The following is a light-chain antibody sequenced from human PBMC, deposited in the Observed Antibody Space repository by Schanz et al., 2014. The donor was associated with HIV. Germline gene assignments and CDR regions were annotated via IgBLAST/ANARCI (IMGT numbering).Light chain of an antibody. CDR1: QSVSWW. V-gene: IGKV1-5*03. CDR3: QQYTSYPYT. Sequence: DIQMTQSPSTLSASVGDRVTLTCRASQSVSWWLAWYQQRPGKAPTLLIYRTSTLETGVPSRFSGSGSGTEFALTISSLQPDDFASYYCQQYTSYPYTFGQGTKLEIK. CDR2: RTS. J-gene: IGKJ2*01.